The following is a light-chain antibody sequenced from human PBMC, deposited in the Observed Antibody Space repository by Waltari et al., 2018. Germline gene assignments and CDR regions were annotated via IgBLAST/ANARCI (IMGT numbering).Light chain of an antibody. V-gene: IGKV1-39*01. CDR3: QQSYIAPYT. Sequence: DIQMTQSPSSLSASVGDRVTISCRASQTISNYLNCYQQKPAKAPKLLIYAASSLQSGVPSRFSASGSGTDFTLTIGSLQPEDFATYYCQQSYIAPYTFGQGTKLEIK. CDR1: QTISNY. J-gene: IGKJ2*01. CDR2: AAS.